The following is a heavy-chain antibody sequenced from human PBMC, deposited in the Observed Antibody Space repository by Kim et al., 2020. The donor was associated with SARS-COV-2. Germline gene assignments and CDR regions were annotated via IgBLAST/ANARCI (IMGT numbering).Heavy chain of an antibody. CDR2: IGGSGDDT. D-gene: IGHD3-10*01. CDR3: AKPHYYGSARGDY. CDR1: GFTFSNYA. Sequence: GGSLRLSCAASGFTFSNYAMSWVRQAPRKGLEWVSGIGGSGDDTYYADCVKGRFTISRDNSKNTVYLQMNSLRAEDTAVYYLAKPHYYGSARGDYWGQGTLVTVSS. V-gene: IGHV3-23*01. J-gene: IGHJ4*02.